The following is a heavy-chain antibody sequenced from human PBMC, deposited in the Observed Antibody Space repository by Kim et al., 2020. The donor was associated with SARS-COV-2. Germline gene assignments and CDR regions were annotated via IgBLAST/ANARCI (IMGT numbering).Heavy chain of an antibody. V-gene: IGHV3-23*01. CDR3: ANGYSGRERFQY. CDR1: GLTFSTYA. Sequence: GGSLRLSCAASGLTFSTYAMSWVRQAAGKGLEWVASISGSGSRHYVDSVKGRLTISRDNSKNTVYLQLNSLRADDTAVYYCANGYSGRERFQYWGQGTVVAVSS. D-gene: IGHD5-12*01. CDR2: ISGSGSR. J-gene: IGHJ1*01.